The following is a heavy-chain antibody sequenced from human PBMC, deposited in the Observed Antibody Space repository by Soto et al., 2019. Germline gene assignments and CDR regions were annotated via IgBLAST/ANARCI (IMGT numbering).Heavy chain of an antibody. CDR3: ARRKQNYDIMYV. J-gene: IGHJ6*02. D-gene: IGHD3-9*01. CDR1: GGSISSGGYY. Sequence: PSETLSLTCTVSGGSISSGGYYWSWIRQHPGKGLEWIGYIYYSGSTYYNPPLRSRVTISVDTSKNQFSLNLNSVTAADTAVYYCARRKQNYDIMYVWGQGTTVT. CDR2: IYYSGST. V-gene: IGHV4-31*03.